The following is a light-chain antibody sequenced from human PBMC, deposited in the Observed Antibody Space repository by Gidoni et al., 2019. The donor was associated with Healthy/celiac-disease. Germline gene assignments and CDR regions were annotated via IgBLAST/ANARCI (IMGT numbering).Light chain of an antibody. J-gene: IGLJ2*01. V-gene: IGLV3-1*01. CDR2: QDC. CDR1: KLGDKY. Sequence: SYELTPPPSVSVSPGQTASITCSGDKLGDKYACWYPQKPGQSPVLVIYQDCKRPSGIPERFSGSNSGNTATLTISGTQAMDEADYYCQAWDSSTAHVVFGGGTKLTVL. CDR3: QAWDSSTAHVV.